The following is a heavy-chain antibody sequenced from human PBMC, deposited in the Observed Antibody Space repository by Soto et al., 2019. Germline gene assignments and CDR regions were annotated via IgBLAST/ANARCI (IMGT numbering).Heavy chain of an antibody. CDR3: PGHGYNHVGGYFDY. D-gene: IGHD5-18*01. J-gene: IGHJ4*02. CDR1: GVTVSSNY. CDR2: IYSGGST. Sequence: EVQLVESGGGLVQPGGSLRLSCAASGVTVSSNYMSWVRQAPGKGLEWVSVIYSGGSTYYADSVKGRFTISRDNSKNTLYLQMNSLRAEDTLVYYCPGHGYNHVGGYFDYWGQGTLVTVSS. V-gene: IGHV3-66*04.